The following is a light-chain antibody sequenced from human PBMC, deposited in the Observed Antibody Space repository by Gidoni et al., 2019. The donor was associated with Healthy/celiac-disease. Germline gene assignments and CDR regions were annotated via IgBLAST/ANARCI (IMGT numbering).Light chain of an antibody. CDR3: HQSYSTPPKT. Sequence: IQMTQSPSSLSASVGDRVTITCRASQSISSYLNWCQQKPGKAPKLLIYAASSLQRGVPSRFSCSGSGTDFTLTISSLQPEDFATYYCHQSYSTPPKTFGQGTKVEIK. J-gene: IGKJ1*01. V-gene: IGKV1-39*01. CDR2: AAS. CDR1: QSISSY.